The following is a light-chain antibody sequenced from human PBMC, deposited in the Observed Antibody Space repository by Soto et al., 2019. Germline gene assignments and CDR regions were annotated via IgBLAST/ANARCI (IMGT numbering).Light chain of an antibody. Sequence: DIQMTQSPSSVSASVGDRVTITCRASQGISNCLAWYQQQPGKAPKLLIYGASSLQSGVPSRFSGGGSGTNFTLLISSLQPEDFATYYCQQTNTFLPLTFGGGTKVEI. CDR3: QQTNTFLPLT. J-gene: IGKJ4*01. CDR2: GAS. V-gene: IGKV1-12*01. CDR1: QGISNC.